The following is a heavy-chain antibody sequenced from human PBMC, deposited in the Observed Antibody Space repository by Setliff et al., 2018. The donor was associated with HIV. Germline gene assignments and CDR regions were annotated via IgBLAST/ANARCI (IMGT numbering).Heavy chain of an antibody. D-gene: IGHD3-22*01. CDR1: GFSFHDYT. Sequence: AASGFSFHDYTMQWVRQVPGKGLEWVSLISWDGGTTYYADSLRGRFTVSRDNSNHSLFPQMNSLRPEDTALYYCARSTYYFDSSGYKAYYFDYWGQGTQVTVSS. J-gene: IGHJ4*02. CDR3: ARSTYYFDSSGYKAYYFDY. V-gene: IGHV3-43*01. CDR2: ISWDGGTT.